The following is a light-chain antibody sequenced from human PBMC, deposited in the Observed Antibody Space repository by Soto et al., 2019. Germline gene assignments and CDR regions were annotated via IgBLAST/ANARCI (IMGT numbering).Light chain of an antibody. CDR2: DAS. V-gene: IGKV3-20*01. CDR3: QDYGSSRT. Sequence: EVVLTQSPGTLSLSPGERATLSCRASQSVSGASLAWYQQKPGQAPRLLIYDASSSASGIPDRFSGSGSETDFTLTITRLEPDDFAVYYCQDYGSSRTFGQGTKVEIK. CDR1: QSVSGAS. J-gene: IGKJ1*01.